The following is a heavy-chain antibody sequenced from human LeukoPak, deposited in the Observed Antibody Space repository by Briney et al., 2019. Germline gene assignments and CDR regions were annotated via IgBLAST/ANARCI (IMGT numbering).Heavy chain of an antibody. D-gene: IGHD1-26*01. CDR2: IKQDESEK. CDR3: ATYSGAHHKTFDD. Sequence: GGSLRLSCAASGFTFNEFWMNWVRQAPGEGLEWVANIKQDESEKDYVDSVRGRFTISRDNAKNSLYLQMNSLRAEDTALYYCATYSGAHHKTFDDWGQGTLVTVSS. CDR1: GFTFNEFW. V-gene: IGHV3-7*03. J-gene: IGHJ4*02.